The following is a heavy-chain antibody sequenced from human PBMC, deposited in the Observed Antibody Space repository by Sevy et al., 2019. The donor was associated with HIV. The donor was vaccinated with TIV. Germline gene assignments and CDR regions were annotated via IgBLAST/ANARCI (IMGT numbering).Heavy chain of an antibody. Sequence: GGSLRLSCAASGFTFSAYSMNWVRQAPGKGLEWISYILSTSTTIHYTDSVRGRFTISRDNDKISLYLQTNTLSDEDTAVYYCARANLGSSWYDAFHVWVRGTMVTV. D-gene: IGHD6-13*01. CDR2: ILSTSTTI. V-gene: IGHV3-48*02. CDR1: GFTFSAYS. CDR3: ARANLGSSWYDAFHV. J-gene: IGHJ3*01.